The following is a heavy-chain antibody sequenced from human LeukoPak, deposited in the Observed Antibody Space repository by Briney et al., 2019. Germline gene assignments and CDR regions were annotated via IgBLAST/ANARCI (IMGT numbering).Heavy chain of an antibody. CDR1: GFTFSSYT. D-gene: IGHD3/OR15-3a*01. Sequence: PGGSLRLSCAASGFTFSSYTLHWVRQAPGKGLEWVTIISYDGSNIYYADSVKGRFTISRDNSKNTLYLQMNSLRAEDTAVYYCARGRGTYFFDYWGQGTLVTVSS. V-gene: IGHV3-30*04. J-gene: IGHJ4*02. CDR2: ISYDGSNI. CDR3: ARGRGTYFFDY.